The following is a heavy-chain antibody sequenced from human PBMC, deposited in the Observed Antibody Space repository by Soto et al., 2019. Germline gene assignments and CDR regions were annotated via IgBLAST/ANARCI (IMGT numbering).Heavy chain of an antibody. V-gene: IGHV4-34*01. Sequence: QVQLQQWGAGLLKPSETLSLTCAVYGGSFSGYYWSWIRQPPGKGLEWIGEVNHSGSTNYNPSLKSRATLSVDTHRTQFSLKLSSVTAADTAVYDCARGYGRNFDYWGQGTLVTVSS. J-gene: IGHJ4*02. CDR3: ARGYGRNFDY. D-gene: IGHD3-10*01. CDR2: VNHSGST. CDR1: GGSFSGYY.